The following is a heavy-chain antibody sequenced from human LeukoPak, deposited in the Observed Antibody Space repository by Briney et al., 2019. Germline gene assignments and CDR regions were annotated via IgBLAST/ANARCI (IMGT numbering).Heavy chain of an antibody. CDR3: AREFYGDYVGFDY. V-gene: IGHV3-21*01. D-gene: IGHD4-17*01. J-gene: IGHJ4*02. Sequence: GGSLRLSCAASGFTFSSYSMNWVRQAPGKGLEWVSSISSSSSYIYYADSVKGRFTISRDNAKNSLYLQMNSLRAEDTAVYYCAREFYGDYVGFDYWGQGTLVTVSS. CDR2: ISSSSSYI. CDR1: GFTFSSYS.